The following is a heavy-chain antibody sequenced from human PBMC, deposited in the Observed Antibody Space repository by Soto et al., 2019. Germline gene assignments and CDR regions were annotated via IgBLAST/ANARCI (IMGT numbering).Heavy chain of an antibody. J-gene: IGHJ5*02. CDR3: AKVPGYCSGGSCPNWFEP. Sequence: VQLVESGGGVVQPGRSLRLSCAASGFTFSSYGMHWVRQAPGKGLEWVAVISYDGSNKYYADSVKGRFTISRDNSKNTLYLQMNSLRAEDTAVYYCAKVPGYCSGGSCPNWFEPWGQGTLVTVSS. CDR1: GFTFSSYG. D-gene: IGHD2-15*01. V-gene: IGHV3-30*18. CDR2: ISYDGSNK.